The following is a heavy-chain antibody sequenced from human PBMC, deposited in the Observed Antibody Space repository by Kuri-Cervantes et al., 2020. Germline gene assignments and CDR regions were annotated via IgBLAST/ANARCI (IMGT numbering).Heavy chain of an antibody. J-gene: IGHJ6*03. CDR3: ARYSSSWYGHYYYYMDV. D-gene: IGHD6-13*01. V-gene: IGHV3-7*01. Sequence: GQAPGKGLEWVANIKQDGSERDYVDSVKGRFPISRDNAKSSLYLQMNSLRAEDTAFYYYARYSSSWYGHYYYYMDVWGKGTTVTVSS. CDR2: IKQDGSER.